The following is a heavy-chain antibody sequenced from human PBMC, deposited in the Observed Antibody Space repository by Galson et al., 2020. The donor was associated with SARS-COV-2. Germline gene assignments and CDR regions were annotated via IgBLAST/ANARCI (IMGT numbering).Heavy chain of an antibody. J-gene: IGHJ5*02. D-gene: IGHD3-3*01. Sequence: ASVKVSCKASGYTFTSYDINWVRQATGQGLEWMGWMNPNSGNTGYAQKFQGRVTMTRNTSISTAYMELSSLRSEDTAVYYCARDELAPDFWSGYWFDPWGQGTLVTVSS. CDR2: MNPNSGNT. CDR1: GYTFTSYD. V-gene: IGHV1-8*01. CDR3: ARDELAPDFWSGYWFDP.